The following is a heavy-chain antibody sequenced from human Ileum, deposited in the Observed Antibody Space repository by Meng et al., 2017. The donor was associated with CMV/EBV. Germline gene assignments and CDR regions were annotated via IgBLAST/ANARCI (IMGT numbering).Heavy chain of an antibody. D-gene: IGHD5-24*01. Sequence: GESLKISCVASGFSFSGSSMSWVRQAPGKGLEWISYISSTSSNKHYADSVKGRFTTSRDNAQNSLYLQMNSLRAEDTAIYYCARAGRWLQLQYYFDYWGPGTLVTVSS. CDR2: ISSTSSNK. CDR3: ARAGRWLQLQYYFDY. CDR1: GFSFSGSS. V-gene: IGHV3-48*04. J-gene: IGHJ4*02.